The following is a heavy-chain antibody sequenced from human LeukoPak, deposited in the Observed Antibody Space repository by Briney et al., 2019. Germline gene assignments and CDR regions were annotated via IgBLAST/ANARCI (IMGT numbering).Heavy chain of an antibody. CDR3: ARTTRTVDTAGDY. J-gene: IGHJ4*02. D-gene: IGHD5-18*01. CDR2: FDPEDGET. V-gene: IGHV1-24*01. Sequence: ASVKVSCKVSGYTLTELSMHWVRQAPGKGLEWMGGFDPEDGETIYAQKLQGRVTMTTDTSTSTAYMELRSLRSDDTAVYYCARTTRTVDTAGDYWGQGTLVTVSS. CDR1: GYTLTELS.